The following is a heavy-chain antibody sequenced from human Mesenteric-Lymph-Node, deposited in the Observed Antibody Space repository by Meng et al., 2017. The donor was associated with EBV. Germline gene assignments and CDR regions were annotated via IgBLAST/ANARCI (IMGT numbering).Heavy chain of an antibody. V-gene: IGHV4-34*02. CDR2: INPSGGT. D-gene: IGHD6-13*01. CDR3: ARSTRGYSSSWFDY. CDR1: GGSFSGSF. J-gene: IGHJ4*02. Sequence: QVPLQQGGAGLLKPSETLSLTCAVYGGSFSGSFWSWIRQPPGKGLEWIGEINPSGGTNYSPSLKSRVTISLDTSKNQFSLKLSSVTAADTAVYYCARSTRGYSSSWFDYWSQGTLVTAPQ.